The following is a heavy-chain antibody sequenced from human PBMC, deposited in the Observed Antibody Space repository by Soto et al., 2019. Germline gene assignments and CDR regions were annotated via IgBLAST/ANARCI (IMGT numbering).Heavy chain of an antibody. CDR2: ISGSGGST. V-gene: IGHV3-23*01. D-gene: IGHD2-2*01. CDR3: AKERRYCSSTSCSHYYYYMDV. Sequence: EVQLLESGGGWVQPGGSLRLSCAAAGFTFSSYAMSWVRQAPGKGLEWVSAISGSGGSTYYADSVKGRFTISRDNSKNTLYLQMNRLRAEDTAVYYCAKERRYCSSTSCSHYYYYMDVWGKGTTVTVSS. CDR1: GFTFSSYA. J-gene: IGHJ6*03.